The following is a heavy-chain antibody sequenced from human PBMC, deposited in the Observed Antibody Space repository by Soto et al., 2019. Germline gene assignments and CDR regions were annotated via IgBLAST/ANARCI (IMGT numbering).Heavy chain of an antibody. V-gene: IGHV1-69*13. Sequence: GASVKVSCKASGGTFSSYAISWVRQAPGQGLEWMGGIIPIFGTANYAQKFQGRVTITADESTSTAYMELSSLRSGDTAVYYCARGDSSSSTPGDPWGQGTLVTVSS. J-gene: IGHJ5*02. CDR2: IIPIFGTA. CDR3: ARGDSSSSTPGDP. D-gene: IGHD6-6*01. CDR1: GGTFSSYA.